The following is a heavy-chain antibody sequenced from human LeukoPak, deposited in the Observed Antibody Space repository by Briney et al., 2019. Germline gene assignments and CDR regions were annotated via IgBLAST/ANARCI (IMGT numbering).Heavy chain of an antibody. CDR2: ISGNSGSI. CDR1: GVTFDDYA. J-gene: IGHJ4*02. CDR3: AKAVGYDSSGYSHY. Sequence: GGSLRLSCAASGVTFDDYAMHGGRQAPGKGLEGGSGISGNSGSIVYADSVKGRFTISRGNAQTSLYLQMTSLRAEDAALYYCAKAVGYDSSGYSHYWGQGTLVTVSP. D-gene: IGHD3-22*01. V-gene: IGHV3-9*01.